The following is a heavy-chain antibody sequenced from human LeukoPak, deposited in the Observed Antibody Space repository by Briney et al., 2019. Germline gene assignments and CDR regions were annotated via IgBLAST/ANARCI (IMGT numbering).Heavy chain of an antibody. D-gene: IGHD3-3*01. CDR2: IAYDGSNE. J-gene: IGHJ4*02. CDR1: GFTFTNYG. V-gene: IGHV3-30*04. CDR3: ARPSGSVTIFGVVDYFDY. Sequence: PGGSLRLSCVVSGFTFTNYGMHWVCQAPGKGLAWVASIAYDGSNENYAASVKARSTISRDNSKNTLFLQLNSLRAEDTAVYYCARPSGSVTIFGVVDYFDYWGQGSLVTVSS.